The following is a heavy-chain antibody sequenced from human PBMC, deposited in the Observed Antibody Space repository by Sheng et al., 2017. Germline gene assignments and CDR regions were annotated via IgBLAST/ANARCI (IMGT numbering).Heavy chain of an antibody. D-gene: IGHD3-3*01. V-gene: IGHV1-69*04. Sequence: QVQLLQSGAEVKTPGSSVKVSCKASGGTFTNYAISWVRQAPGQGLEWMGGIIVILDMTHYTQKFQGRVTITADKSTSTVYMELSRLTSEDTATYYCASRYYDFGFDPWGQGTLVTVSS. CDR1: GGTFTNYA. CDR2: IIVILDMT. CDR3: ASRYYDFGFDP. J-gene: IGHJ5*02.